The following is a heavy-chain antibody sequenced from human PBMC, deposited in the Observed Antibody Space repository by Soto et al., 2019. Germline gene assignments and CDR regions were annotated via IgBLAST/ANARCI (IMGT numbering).Heavy chain of an antibody. D-gene: IGHD2-2*01. V-gene: IGHV6-1*01. CDR2: TYYRSKWYN. CDR3: ARLGYCSSTSCSGGGMDV. Sequence: PSQTLSLTCAISGDSVSSNSAAWNLIRQSPSRGLEWLGRTYYRSKWYNDYAVSVKSRITINPDTSKNQFSLQLNSVTPEDTAVYYCARLGYCSSTSCSGGGMDVWGQGTTVTVSS. J-gene: IGHJ6*02. CDR1: GDSVSSNSAA.